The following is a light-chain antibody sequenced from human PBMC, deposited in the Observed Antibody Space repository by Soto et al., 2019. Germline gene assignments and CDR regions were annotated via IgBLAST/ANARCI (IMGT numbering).Light chain of an antibody. CDR3: NSFAGGGRVV. Sequence: QSALTQPPSASGSPGQSVSISCIGTSSDIGTYNYVSWYQQHPGKPPKLIIYDVSQRPSGVPDRFSGSKSGNTASLTVSGLQGDDEATYYCNSFAGGGRVVFGGGTQLTVL. V-gene: IGLV2-8*01. CDR2: DVS. J-gene: IGLJ2*01. CDR1: SSDIGTYNY.